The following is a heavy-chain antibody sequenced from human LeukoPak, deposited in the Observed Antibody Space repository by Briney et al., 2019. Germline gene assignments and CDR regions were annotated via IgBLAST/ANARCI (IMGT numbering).Heavy chain of an antibody. CDR1: GYTLTELS. CDR2: FDPEDGET. Sequence: GASVKVSCKVSGYTLTELSMHWVRQAPGKGLEWMGGFDPEDGETIYAQKLQGRVTMTEDTSTDTAYMELSSLRSEDTAVYYCATGRHCSGGSCYPYYYYMDVWGKGTTVTVSS. CDR3: ATGRHCSGGSCYPYYYYMDV. V-gene: IGHV1-24*01. D-gene: IGHD2-15*01. J-gene: IGHJ6*03.